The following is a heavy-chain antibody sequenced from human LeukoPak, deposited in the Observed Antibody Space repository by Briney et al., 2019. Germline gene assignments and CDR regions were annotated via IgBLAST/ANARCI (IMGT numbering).Heavy chain of an antibody. CDR3: ARGMMKYFQH. J-gene: IGHJ1*01. Sequence: SETLSLTCAVSGGSISSGGYSWSWIRQPPGKGLEWIGYIYHSGSTNYNPSLKSRVTISVDTSKNQFSLKLSSVTAADTAVYYCARGMMKYFQHWGQGTLVTVSS. V-gene: IGHV4-30-2*01. CDR1: GGSISSGGYS. CDR2: IYHSGST. D-gene: IGHD3-16*01.